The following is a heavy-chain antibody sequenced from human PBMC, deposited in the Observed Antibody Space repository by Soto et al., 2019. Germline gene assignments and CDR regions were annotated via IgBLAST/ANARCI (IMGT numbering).Heavy chain of an antibody. D-gene: IGHD6-25*01. CDR2: FSGSGGST. J-gene: IGHJ4*02. CDR3: AKDETGIAATGTLVTPYFQF. V-gene: IGHV3-23*01. CDR1: GFTFSSYA. Sequence: PGGSLRLSCAASGFTFSSYAMSWVRQAPGKGLEWVSAFSGSGGSTYYADSVKGRFTISRDIFEHTVYLQMNGLRTEDTAIYYCAKDETGIAATGTLVTPYFQFWGQGTLVTVSS.